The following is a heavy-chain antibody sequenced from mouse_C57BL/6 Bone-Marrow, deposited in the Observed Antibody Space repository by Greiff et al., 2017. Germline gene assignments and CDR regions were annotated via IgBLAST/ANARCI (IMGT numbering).Heavy chain of an antibody. Sequence: VQLQQSGAELVRPGASVKLSCTASGFNIKDYYMHWVKQRPEQGLEWIGRIDPEDGDTEYAPKFQGKATMTADTSSNTAYLQLSSLTSEDTAVYYCTTFDGNYYAMDYWGQGTSVTVSS. D-gene: IGHD2-1*01. J-gene: IGHJ4*01. CDR2: IDPEDGDT. CDR1: GFNIKDYY. CDR3: TTFDGNYYAMDY. V-gene: IGHV14-1*01.